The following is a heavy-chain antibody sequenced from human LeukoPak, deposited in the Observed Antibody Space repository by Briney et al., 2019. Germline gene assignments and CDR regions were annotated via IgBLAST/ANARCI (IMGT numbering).Heavy chain of an antibody. CDR1: GDSFTSYY. D-gene: IGHD3-16*02. V-gene: IGHV1-46*01. Sequence: ASVKVSCKASGDSFTSYYMHWVRQAPGQGLEWMGIMNPSGGSTSFAQKFQGRVTMTRDTSTTTVYVELSGLRSEDTAVYYCARDIPYEVSFGGLTVMGSFVLDYWGQGTLVTVSS. CDR3: ARDIPYEVSFGGLTVMGSFVLDY. CDR2: MNPSGGST. J-gene: IGHJ4*02.